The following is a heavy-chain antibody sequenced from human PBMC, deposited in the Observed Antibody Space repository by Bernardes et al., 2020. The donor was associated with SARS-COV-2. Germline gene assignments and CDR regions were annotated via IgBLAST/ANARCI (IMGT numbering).Heavy chain of an antibody. J-gene: IGHJ6*02. D-gene: IGHD3-3*01. CDR2: INPNSGGT. CDR3: ARDRDLTKRGMDV. Sequence: ASVKVSCKASGYTFTGYYMHWVRQAPGQGLEWMGWINPNSGGTNYAQKFQGRVTMTRDTSISTAYMELSRLRSHDTAVYYCARDRDLTKRGMDVWRQGTTVTVS. V-gene: IGHV1-2*02. CDR1: GYTFTGYY.